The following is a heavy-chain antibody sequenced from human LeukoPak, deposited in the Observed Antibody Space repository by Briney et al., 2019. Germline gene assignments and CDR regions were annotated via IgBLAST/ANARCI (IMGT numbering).Heavy chain of an antibody. CDR3: ARAGFPNWFDP. CDR1: GGSLNTYY. J-gene: IGHJ5*02. V-gene: IGHV4-59*01. D-gene: IGHD2/OR15-2a*01. Sequence: SETLSLTCTVSGGSLNTYYWTLIRQPPGKGLEWIGYISYSGITDYNPSLKSRVTISVDTSKNQFSLRLRSVTAADTAVYYCARAGFPNWFDPWGQGILVAVSS. CDR2: ISYSGIT.